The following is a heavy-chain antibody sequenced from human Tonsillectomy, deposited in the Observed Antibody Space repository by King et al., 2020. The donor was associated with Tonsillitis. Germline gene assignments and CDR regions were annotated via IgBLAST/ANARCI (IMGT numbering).Heavy chain of an antibody. CDR1: GGSISSNGSY. V-gene: IGHV4-39*01. CDR2: IYYSGTT. Sequence: QLQESGPGLVKPSETLSLTCTVSGGSISSNGSYWGWIRQPPGKGLEWIGSIYYSGTTLYNPSLKSRLTISLDTSKNQFSLKLSSVTAADTAVYYCVRRVYGANSFDYWGQGTLVIVSS. J-gene: IGHJ4*02. CDR3: VRRVYGANSFDY. D-gene: IGHD5/OR15-5a*01.